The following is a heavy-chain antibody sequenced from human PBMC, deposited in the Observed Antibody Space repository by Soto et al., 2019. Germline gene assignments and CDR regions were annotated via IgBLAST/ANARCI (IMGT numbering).Heavy chain of an antibody. D-gene: IGHD3-10*01. CDR1: GASISSTVYY. J-gene: IGHJ4*02. CDR2: VSYSGST. CDR3: ARHRGSPRYFDY. Sequence: QLQLQESGPGLVKPSETLSLTCTVSGASISSTVYYWGWIRQPPGKGLEWIGSVSYSGSTYYNPSLKSRITISVDTSRNQFSLNLSSVTAPDTAVYYCARHRGSPRYFDYWGQGTLVTVSS. V-gene: IGHV4-39*01.